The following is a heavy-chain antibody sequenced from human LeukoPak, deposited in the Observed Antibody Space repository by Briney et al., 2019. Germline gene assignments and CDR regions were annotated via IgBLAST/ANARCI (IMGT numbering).Heavy chain of an antibody. V-gene: IGHV1-69*04. CDR3: ARDPSYCGGDCSMDY. D-gene: IGHD2-21*02. J-gene: IGHJ4*02. CDR2: IIPILGIG. Sequence: SVTVSFKASGGTFSSYAISWVRPAPGQGLEWMGRIIPILGIGNYEQKFQSRVTITADKSTSTDYMELRSLRSENTAVYYCARDPSYCGGDCSMDYWGQGTLVTVSS. CDR1: GGTFSSYA.